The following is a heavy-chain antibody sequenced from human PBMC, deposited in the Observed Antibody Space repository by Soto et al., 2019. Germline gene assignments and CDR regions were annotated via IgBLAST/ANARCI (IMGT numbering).Heavy chain of an antibody. CDR3: ARRLGSGWQRIDY. V-gene: IGHV1-69*02. D-gene: IGHD6-19*01. CDR2: IIPILGIA. CDR1: GGTFNTYT. Sequence: QVQLVQSGAEVNKPGSSVKVSCKASGGTFNTYTINWVRQAPGQGLEWMGRIIPILGIANYAQKFQARVTITADKSTTTAYMALSSLRSDDTAVYYCARRLGSGWQRIDYWGQGALVTVPS. J-gene: IGHJ4*02.